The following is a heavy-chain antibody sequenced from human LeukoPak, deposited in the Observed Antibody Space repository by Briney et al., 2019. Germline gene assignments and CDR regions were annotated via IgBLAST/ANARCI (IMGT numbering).Heavy chain of an antibody. Sequence: SETLSLTCTVSGGSISSYYWSGIRQPPGKGLEWIGYIYYSGSTNYNPSLKSRVTISVDTSKNQFSLKLSSVAAADTAVYYCVSGGQQLVRWFDPWGQGTLVTVSS. CDR1: GGSISSYY. CDR2: IYYSGST. J-gene: IGHJ5*02. V-gene: IGHV4-59*08. CDR3: VSGGQQLVRWFDP. D-gene: IGHD6-13*01.